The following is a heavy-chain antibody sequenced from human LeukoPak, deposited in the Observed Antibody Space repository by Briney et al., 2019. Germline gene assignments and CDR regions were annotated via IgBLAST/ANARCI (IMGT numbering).Heavy chain of an antibody. D-gene: IGHD3-10*01. CDR1: GGSISSGDYY. J-gene: IGHJ4*02. CDR3: ARVLHYYGSGSYKPPQDY. V-gene: IGHV4-30-4*01. CDR2: IYYSGST. Sequence: KASETLSLTCTVSGGSISSGDYYWSWIRQPPGKGLEWIGYIYYSGSTYYNPSLKSRVTISVDTSKNQFSLKLSSVTAADTAVYYCARVLHYYGSGSYKPPQDYWGQGTLVTVSS.